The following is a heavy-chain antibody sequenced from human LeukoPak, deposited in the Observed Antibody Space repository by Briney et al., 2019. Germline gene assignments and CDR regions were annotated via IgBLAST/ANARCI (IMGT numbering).Heavy chain of an antibody. CDR2: ILRSGSI. D-gene: IGHD3-16*01. V-gene: IGHV4-39*01. J-gene: IGHJ4*02. CDR3: PGPWGRELQPEY. Sequence: SETLSLTCTVSGGSISRSIYSWVWIRQPPGKGLEWIGSILRSGSIYYNPSIKSRITMSVGTTKKQFSLNLSSVTDSDTAVYYWPGPWGRELQPEYWGQGTLVTVSS. CDR1: GGSISRSIYS.